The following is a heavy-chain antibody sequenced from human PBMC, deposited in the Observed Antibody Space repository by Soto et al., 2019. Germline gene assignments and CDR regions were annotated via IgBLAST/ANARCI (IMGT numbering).Heavy chain of an antibody. CDR2: ISAYNGNT. J-gene: IGHJ4*02. CDR3: ARERDYFDY. Sequence: ASVKVSCKAPGYTFTSYDINWVRHAPGQGLEWMGWISAYNGNTNYAQKLQGRVTMTTDTSTSTAYMELRSLRSDDTAVYYCARERDYFDYWGQGTLVTVSS. CDR1: GYTFTSYD. V-gene: IGHV1-18*01.